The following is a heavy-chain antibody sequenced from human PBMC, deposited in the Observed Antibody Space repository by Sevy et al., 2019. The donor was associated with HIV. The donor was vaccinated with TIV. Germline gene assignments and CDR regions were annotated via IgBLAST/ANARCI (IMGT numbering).Heavy chain of an antibody. V-gene: IGHV3-7*01. D-gene: IGHD6-13*01. J-gene: IGHJ4*02. CDR3: VRAIAADGSF. Sequence: GGSLRLSCAASGFTLNNYWMNWDRQAPGKGLEWVANIKQDGSVKYYVHSVKGRFTISRDNARNLVFLQMNSLRVEDTALYYCVRAIAADGSFWGQGTLVTVSS. CDR1: GFTLNNYW. CDR2: IKQDGSVK.